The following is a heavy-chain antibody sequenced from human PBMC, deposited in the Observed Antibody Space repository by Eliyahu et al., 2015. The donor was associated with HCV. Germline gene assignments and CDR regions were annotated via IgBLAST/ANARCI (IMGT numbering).Heavy chain of an antibody. CDR1: GFIFSSSW. V-gene: IGHV3-74*01. Sequence: EVQLVESGGGLVQPGGSLRLSCAASGFIFSSSWMYWVRQAPGKGLVLVSRVNSDGSITDYADSVKGRFTISRDNAKNTLFLQMNSLRAEDTAVYYCASLVYPDYWGQGTLVTVSS. CDR3: ASLVYPDY. J-gene: IGHJ4*02. CDR2: VNSDGSIT.